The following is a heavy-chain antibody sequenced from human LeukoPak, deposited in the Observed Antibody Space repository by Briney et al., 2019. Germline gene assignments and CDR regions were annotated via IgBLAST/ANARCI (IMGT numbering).Heavy chain of an antibody. J-gene: IGHJ4*02. Sequence: ASVKVSCKASGYTFTGYYIHWERQAPGQGLEWMGWINPNSGDTNYAQKFQGRVTMTRDTSISTAYMELSRLRSDDTAVFYCARGGDNWNALDGYWGQGTLVTVSS. V-gene: IGHV1-2*02. CDR2: INPNSGDT. CDR3: ARGGDNWNALDGY. CDR1: GYTFTGYY. D-gene: IGHD1-1*01.